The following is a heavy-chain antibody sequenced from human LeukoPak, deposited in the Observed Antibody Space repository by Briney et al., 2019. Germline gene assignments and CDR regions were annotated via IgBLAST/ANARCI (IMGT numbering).Heavy chain of an antibody. CDR3: ARDWKVGHDY. CDR1: GFTFSSYS. CDR2: ISSSSSYI. J-gene: IGHJ4*02. D-gene: IGHD1-1*01. V-gene: IGHV3-21*01. Sequence: GGSLRLSCAASGFTFSSYSMNWVRQAPGKGLEWVSYISSSSSYIYYADSVKGRFTISRDNAKNSLYLQINSLRAGDTAVYYCARDWKVGHDYWGQGTLVTVSS.